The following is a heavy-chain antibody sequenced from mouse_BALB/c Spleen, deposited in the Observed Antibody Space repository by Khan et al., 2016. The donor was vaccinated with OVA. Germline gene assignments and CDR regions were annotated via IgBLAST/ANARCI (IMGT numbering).Heavy chain of an antibody. Sequence: QVQLQQSGAELVKPGASVKMSCKASGYTFTSYTMHWVKQRPGQGLEWIGYINPSSGYTKYNQKFKDKATLTADKSSSTAYRQLSSLTSEDSAVYYCARKSTRASYWGQGTTLTVSS. J-gene: IGHJ2*01. D-gene: IGHD3-1*01. CDR2: INPSSGYT. CDR1: GYTFTSYT. V-gene: IGHV1-4*01. CDR3: ARKSTRASY.